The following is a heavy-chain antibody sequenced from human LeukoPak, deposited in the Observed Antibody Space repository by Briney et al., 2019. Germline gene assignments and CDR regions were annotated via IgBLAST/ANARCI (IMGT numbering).Heavy chain of an antibody. Sequence: PGGSLRLSCAGSGFTFSNYGMTWVRQAPGKGLEWVSVIYSGGSTYYADSVKGRFTISRHNSKNTLYLQMNSLRAEDTAVYYCARGEEASRIAAAGDYYGMDVWGQGTTVTVSS. CDR1: GFTFSNYG. D-gene: IGHD6-13*01. V-gene: IGHV3-53*04. J-gene: IGHJ6*02. CDR2: IYSGGST. CDR3: ARGEEASRIAAAGDYYGMDV.